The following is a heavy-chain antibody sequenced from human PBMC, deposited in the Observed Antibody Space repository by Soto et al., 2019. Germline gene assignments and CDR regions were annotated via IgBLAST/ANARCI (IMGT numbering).Heavy chain of an antibody. CDR2: ISGSGGST. CDR1: GFTFSSCA. D-gene: IGHD2-15*01. CDR3: AKDPGRYCSGGSCFLVSFDY. V-gene: IGHV3-23*01. J-gene: IGHJ4*02. Sequence: EVQLLGSGGGLVQPGGSLRLSCAASGFTFSSCAMSWVRQAPGKGLEWVSAISGSGGSTYYADSVKGRFTISRDNSKNTLYLQMNSLRAEDTAVYYCAKDPGRYCSGGSCFLVSFDYWGQGTLVTVSS.